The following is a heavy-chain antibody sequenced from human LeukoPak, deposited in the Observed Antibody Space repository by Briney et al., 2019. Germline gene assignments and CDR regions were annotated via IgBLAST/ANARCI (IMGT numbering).Heavy chain of an antibody. V-gene: IGHV3-33*01. Sequence: LAGGSLRLSCAASGFTFSSYGMHWVRQAPGKGLEWVAVIWYDGSNKYYADSVKGRFTISRDNSKNTLYLQMNSLRAEDTAVYYCARPSGYRDNDAFDIWGQGTMVTVSS. CDR3: ARPSGYRDNDAFDI. CDR1: GFTFSSYG. CDR2: IWYDGSNK. J-gene: IGHJ3*02. D-gene: IGHD3-22*01.